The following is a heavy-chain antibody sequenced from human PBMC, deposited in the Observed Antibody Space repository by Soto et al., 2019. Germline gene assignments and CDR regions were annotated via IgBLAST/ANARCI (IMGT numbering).Heavy chain of an antibody. D-gene: IGHD3-10*01. CDR1: GFTFSAFA. CDR3: AKGVVREPAYFDY. CDR2: ISYDGTNE. J-gene: IGHJ4*02. V-gene: IGHV3-30*18. Sequence: LRLSCTVSGFTFSAFAMYWVRQAPGKGLEWVALISYDGTNEDYAESVRGRFTISRDNSKNTLYLDMNSLSAEDSAVYFCAKGVVREPAYFDYWGQGTLVTVSS.